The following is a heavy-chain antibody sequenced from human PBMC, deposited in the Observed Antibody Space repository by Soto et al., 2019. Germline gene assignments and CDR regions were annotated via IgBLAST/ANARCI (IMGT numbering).Heavy chain of an antibody. CDR1: GFTFSSYG. D-gene: IGHD3-22*01. CDR3: ARGVNYYDSSGPDY. V-gene: IGHV3-30-3*01. J-gene: IGHJ4*02. Sequence: PGGSLRLSCAASGFTFSSYGMHWVRQAPGKGLEWVAVISYDGSNKYYADSVKGRFTISRDNSKNTLYLQMNSLRAEDTAVYYCARGVNYYDSSGPDYWGQGTLVTVST. CDR2: ISYDGSNK.